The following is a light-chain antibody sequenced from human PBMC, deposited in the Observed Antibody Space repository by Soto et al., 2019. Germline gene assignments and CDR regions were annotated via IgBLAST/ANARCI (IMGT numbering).Light chain of an antibody. V-gene: IGKV3-20*01. CDR1: QSDSSSY. J-gene: IGKJ1*01. CDR3: QQYGSSRGT. Sequence: MLMHSSPTLPSSPGERATLSCRATQSDSSSYLAWYQQKPGHAPRLLIYGASSRDTGIPDRFSGSGSGTDFALTISRLQPEDFAAYYCQQYGSSRGTFGQGTKVDIK. CDR2: GAS.